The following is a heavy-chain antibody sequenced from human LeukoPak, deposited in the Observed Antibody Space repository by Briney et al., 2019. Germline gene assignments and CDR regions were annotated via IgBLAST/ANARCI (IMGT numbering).Heavy chain of an antibody. Sequence: GGSLRLSCAASGFTFSSYGMHWVRQAPGKGLEWVAVISYDGSNKYYADSVKGRFTISRDNSKNTLYLQMNSLRAEDTAVYYCAKDRRIVAVNGKKYYYYGMDVWGQGTTVTVSS. J-gene: IGHJ6*02. CDR2: ISYDGSNK. D-gene: IGHD3-22*01. CDR1: GFTFSSYG. V-gene: IGHV3-30*18. CDR3: AKDRRIVAVNGKKYYYYGMDV.